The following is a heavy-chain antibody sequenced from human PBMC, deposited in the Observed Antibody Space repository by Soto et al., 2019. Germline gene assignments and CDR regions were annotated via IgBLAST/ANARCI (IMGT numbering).Heavy chain of an antibody. D-gene: IGHD6-6*01. V-gene: IGHV1-69*01. J-gene: IGHJ4*02. Sequence: QVRLVQSGAEVKKPGSSVKVSCKASGGTFSSYAISWVRQAPGQGLEWMGRIIPIFGTANYAQKFQGRVTITADESTSTAYMELSSLRSEDTAVYYCARDPLDVGHLNSSSGPNWGQGTLVTVSS. CDR3: ARDPLDVGHLNSSSGPN. CDR2: IIPIFGTA. CDR1: GGTFSSYA.